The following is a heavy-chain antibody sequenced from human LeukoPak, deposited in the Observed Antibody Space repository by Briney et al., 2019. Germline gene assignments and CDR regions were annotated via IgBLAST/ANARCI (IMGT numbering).Heavy chain of an antibody. Sequence: PGRSLRLSCAASGFTFDDYAMHWVRQAPGKGLEWVSGISWNSGSIVYADSVKGRFTISRDNAKNSLYLQMNSLRAEDTALYYCAKDSHGIVGATLGPLFDIWGQGTMVTVSS. CDR1: GFTFDDYA. D-gene: IGHD1-26*01. CDR2: ISWNSGSI. V-gene: IGHV3-9*01. CDR3: AKDSHGIVGATLGPLFDI. J-gene: IGHJ3*02.